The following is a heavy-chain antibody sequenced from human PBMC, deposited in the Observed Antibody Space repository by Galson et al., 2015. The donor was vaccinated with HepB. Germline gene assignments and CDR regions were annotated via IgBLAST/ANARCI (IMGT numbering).Heavy chain of an antibody. D-gene: IGHD3-9*01. CDR3: TTDLTGYYNFDY. CDR2: IKSKTDGGTT. CDR1: GFTFSNAW. V-gene: IGHV3-15*07. Sequence: SLRLSCATSGFTFSNAWMNWVRQAPGKGLEWVGRIKSKTDGGTTDYAAPVKGRFTISRDDSKNTLYLQMNSLKTEDTAVYYCTTDLTGYYNFDYWGQGTLVTVSS. J-gene: IGHJ4*02.